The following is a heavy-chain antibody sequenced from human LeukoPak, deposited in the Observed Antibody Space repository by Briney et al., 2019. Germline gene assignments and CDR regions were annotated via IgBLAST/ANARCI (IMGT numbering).Heavy chain of an antibody. D-gene: IGHD6-13*01. Sequence: PGGSLRLSCAASGFTFSSYAMHWVRQAPGKGLEWVAVISYDGSNKYYADSVKGRFTISRDNSKNTLYLQMNSLRAEDTAVYYCASSYSSSWGGGFDYWGQGTLVTVSP. CDR2: ISYDGSNK. J-gene: IGHJ4*02. CDR1: GFTFSSYA. V-gene: IGHV3-30*04. CDR3: ASSYSSSWGGGFDY.